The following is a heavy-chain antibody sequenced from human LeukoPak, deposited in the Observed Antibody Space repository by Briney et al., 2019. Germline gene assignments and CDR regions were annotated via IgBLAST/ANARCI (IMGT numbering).Heavy chain of an antibody. CDR3: ARDPSSNYFDY. J-gene: IGHJ4*02. D-gene: IGHD6-13*01. Sequence: GRSPRLSCATSGFTFSNYAMHWVRQAPGKGLEWVAVISYDGSNKYYADSVKGRFTISRDNSRNTLYLQMNSLRAEDTAVYYCARDPSSNYFDYWGQGTLVTVSS. V-gene: IGHV3-30-3*01. CDR2: ISYDGSNK. CDR1: GFTFSNYA.